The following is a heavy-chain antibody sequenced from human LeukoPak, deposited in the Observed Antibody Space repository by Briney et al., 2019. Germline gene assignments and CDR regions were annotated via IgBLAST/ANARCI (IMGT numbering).Heavy chain of an antibody. CDR3: ARASNSTGIYYYYYYMDV. D-gene: IGHD6-25*01. J-gene: IGHJ6*03. CDR1: GYTFTGYY. CDR2: INPNSGGT. Sequence: ASVKVSCKASGYTFTGYYMHWVRQAPGQGLEWMGWINPNSGGTNYAQKFQGRVTMTRDTSISTAYMELSRLRSDDTAVYYCARASNSTGIYYYYYYMDVWGKGTTVTISS. V-gene: IGHV1-2*02.